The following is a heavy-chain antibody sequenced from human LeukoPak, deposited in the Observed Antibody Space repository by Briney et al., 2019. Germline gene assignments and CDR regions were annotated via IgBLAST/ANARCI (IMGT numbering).Heavy chain of an antibody. Sequence: PGGSLRLSCAASGFTFSSYSMNWVRQAPGKGLEWVSSISSSSSYIYYADSVEGRFTISRDNAKNSLYLQMNSLRAEDTAVYYCASSGELLAYFDYWGQGTLVTVSS. CDR2: ISSSSSYI. V-gene: IGHV3-21*01. CDR3: ASSGELLAYFDY. CDR1: GFTFSSYS. J-gene: IGHJ4*02. D-gene: IGHD1-26*01.